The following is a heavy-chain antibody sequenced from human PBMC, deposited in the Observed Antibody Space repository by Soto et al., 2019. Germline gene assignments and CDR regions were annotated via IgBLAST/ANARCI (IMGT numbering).Heavy chain of an antibody. CDR1: GFTFDDYT. V-gene: IGHV3-43*01. J-gene: IGHJ6*02. Sequence: EVQLVESGGVVVQPGGSLRLSCAASGFTFDDYTMHWVRQAPGKGLEWVSLISWDGGSTYYADSVKGRFTISRDNSKNSLYLQMNSLRTEDTALYYCAKDKGRVGYYYYGMDVWGQGTTVTVSS. CDR3: AKDKGRVGYYYYGMDV. CDR2: ISWDGGST. D-gene: IGHD2-15*01.